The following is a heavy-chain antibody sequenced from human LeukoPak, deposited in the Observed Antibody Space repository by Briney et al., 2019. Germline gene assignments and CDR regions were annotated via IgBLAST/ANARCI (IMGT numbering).Heavy chain of an antibody. D-gene: IGHD3-3*01. CDR2: IYYSGST. CDR1: GGSISSSSYY. J-gene: IGHJ4*02. Sequence: SETLSLTCTVSGGSISSSSYYWGWIRQPPGKGLEWIGSIYYSGSTYYNPSLKSRGTISVDTSKNQFSLKLSSVTAADTAVYYCARDYDFWSGYYLNQDYWGQGTLVTVSS. V-gene: IGHV4-39*02. CDR3: ARDYDFWSGYYLNQDY.